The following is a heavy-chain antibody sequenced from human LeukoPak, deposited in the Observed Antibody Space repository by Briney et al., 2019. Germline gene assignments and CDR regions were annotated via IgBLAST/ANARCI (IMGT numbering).Heavy chain of an antibody. V-gene: IGHV3-7*03. J-gene: IGHJ4*02. CDR3: ARSQIGYFDWLIIHGFDY. D-gene: IGHD3-9*01. CDR2: IKQDGSEK. Sequence: KGLEWVANIKQDGSEKYYVDSVKGRFTISRDNAKNSLYLQMNSLRAEDTAVYYCARSQIGYFDWLIIHGFDYWGQGTLVTVSS.